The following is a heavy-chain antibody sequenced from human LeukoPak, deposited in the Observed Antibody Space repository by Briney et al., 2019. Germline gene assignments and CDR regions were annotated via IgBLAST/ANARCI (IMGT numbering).Heavy chain of an antibody. J-gene: IGHJ3*02. CDR2: IYYSGST. CDR1: GGSISSYY. CDR3: ARDDYHYDILTGYQGGAFDI. D-gene: IGHD3-9*01. Sequence: SETLSLTCTVSGGSISSYYWSWIRQPPGKGLEWIGYIYYSGSTNYNPSLKSRVTMSVDTSKNQFSLKLSSVTAADTAVYYCARDDYHYDILTGYQGGAFDIWGQGTMVTVSS. V-gene: IGHV4-59*12.